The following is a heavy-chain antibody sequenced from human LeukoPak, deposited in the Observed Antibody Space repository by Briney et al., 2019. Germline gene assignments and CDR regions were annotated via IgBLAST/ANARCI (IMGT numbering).Heavy chain of an antibody. CDR1: RGSTSTYY. V-gene: IGHV4-38-2*02. CDR2: IYHSGKT. Sequence: SETLSLTCTVSRGSTSTYYWGWIRQPPGKGLEWIGSIYHSGKTYYNPSLKSRVTISVDTSKNQFSVKLTSVTAADTAVYYCARGGMVPSTVTNFDPWGQGTLVTVSS. J-gene: IGHJ5*02. CDR3: ARGGMVPSTVTNFDP. D-gene: IGHD4-17*01.